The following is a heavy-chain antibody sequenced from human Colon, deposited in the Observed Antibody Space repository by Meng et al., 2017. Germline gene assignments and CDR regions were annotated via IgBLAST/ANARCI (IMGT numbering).Heavy chain of an antibody. CDR1: GFTFSSYA. D-gene: IGHD3-10*01. CDR3: ARDGSLSFGELDYFDY. CDR2: ISYDGSNK. V-gene: IGHV3-30*01. J-gene: IGHJ4*02. Sequence: GGSLRLSCAASGFTFSSYAIHWVRQAPDKGLEWVAVISYDGSNKYYADSVKGRFTISRDSSKNTLYLQMNSLRAEDTAVYFCARDGSLSFGELDYFDYWGQGTPVTVSS.